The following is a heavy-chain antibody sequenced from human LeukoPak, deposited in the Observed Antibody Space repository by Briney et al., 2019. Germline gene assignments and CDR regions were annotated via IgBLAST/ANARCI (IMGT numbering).Heavy chain of an antibody. J-gene: IGHJ4*02. CDR1: GYTFTGYY. Sequence: ASVKVSCKASGYTFTGYYMHWVRQAPGQGLEWMGWINPNSGGTNYAQKFQGRVTMTRDTSISTAYVELSRLRSDDTAVYYCARDQPYYYGSGSYYRIIDYWGQGTLVTVSS. CDR2: INPNSGGT. D-gene: IGHD3-10*01. V-gene: IGHV1-2*02. CDR3: ARDQPYYYGSGSYYRIIDY.